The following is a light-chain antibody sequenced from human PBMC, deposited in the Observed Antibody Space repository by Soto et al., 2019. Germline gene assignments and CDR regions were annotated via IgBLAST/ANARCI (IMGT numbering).Light chain of an antibody. CDR2: DAS. CDR3: QQRSNWPPIT. CDR1: QSVSSY. V-gene: IGKV3-11*01. J-gene: IGKJ3*01. Sequence: EIVLTQAPATLYLSPGERATLSCRASQSVSSYLDWYQQKPGQAPRLLIYDASNRATGIPARFSGSGSGKDFALTISSLEPEDFAVYYCQQRSNWPPITFGPGNKVDLK.